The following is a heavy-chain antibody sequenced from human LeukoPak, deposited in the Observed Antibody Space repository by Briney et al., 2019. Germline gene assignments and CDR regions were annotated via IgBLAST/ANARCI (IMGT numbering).Heavy chain of an antibody. V-gene: IGHV1-8*01. CDR1: GYTFTSYD. D-gene: IGHD2-15*01. CDR2: MNPNSGNT. J-gene: IGHJ4*02. Sequence: ASVKVSCKASGYTFTSYDINWVRQATAQGLEWMGWMNPNSGNTGYAQKFQGRVTMTRNTSISTAYMELSSLRSEDTAVYYCARGQGWCSGGSCYLYYFDYWGQGTLVTVSS. CDR3: ARGQGWCSGGSCYLYYFDY.